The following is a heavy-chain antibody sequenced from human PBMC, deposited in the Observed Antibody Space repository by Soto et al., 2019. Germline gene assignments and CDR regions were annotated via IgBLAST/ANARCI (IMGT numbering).Heavy chain of an antibody. CDR2: IDSSGEK. V-gene: IGHV2-26*01. CDR1: GLSITDSEMG. J-gene: IGHJ5*02. Sequence: QVTLKESGPVLVKPTETLTLRCTVSGLSITDSEMGVSWIRQPPGQPLEWLAHIDSSGEKSYRTFLKSRLAIHKDTSNSQIVLTMTNMDPADTATYYCARRHLAVAVSPWFDPWGQGIPVTVSS. CDR3: ARRHLAVAVSPWFDP.